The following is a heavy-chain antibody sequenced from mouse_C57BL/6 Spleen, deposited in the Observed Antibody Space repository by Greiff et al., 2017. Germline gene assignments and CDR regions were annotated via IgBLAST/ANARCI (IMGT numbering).Heavy chain of an antibody. Sequence: EVKLQESGPGLVKPSQSLSLTCSVTGYSITSGYYWNWIRQFPGNKLEWMGYISYDGSNNYNPSLKNRISITRDTSKNQFFLKLNSVTTEDTATYYCARGWLRRGYWYFDVWGTGTTVTDSS. J-gene: IGHJ1*03. D-gene: IGHD2-2*01. CDR3: ARGWLRRGYWYFDV. V-gene: IGHV3-6*01. CDR1: GYSITSGYY. CDR2: ISYDGSN.